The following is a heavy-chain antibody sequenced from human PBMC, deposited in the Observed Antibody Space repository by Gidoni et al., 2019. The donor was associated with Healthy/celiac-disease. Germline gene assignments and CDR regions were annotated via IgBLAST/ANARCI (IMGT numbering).Heavy chain of an antibody. J-gene: IGHJ4*02. CDR3: AREARYSGYDELDY. V-gene: IGHV4-31*03. CDR2: IYYSGST. Sequence: QVQLQESGPGLVKPSQTLSLTCTVAGGSISSGGYYWSGIRQHPGKGLEWIGYIYYSGSTYYNPSLKSRVTISVDTSKNQFSLKLSSVTAADTAVYYCAREARYSGYDELDYWGQGTLVTVSS. D-gene: IGHD5-12*01. CDR1: GGSISSGGYY.